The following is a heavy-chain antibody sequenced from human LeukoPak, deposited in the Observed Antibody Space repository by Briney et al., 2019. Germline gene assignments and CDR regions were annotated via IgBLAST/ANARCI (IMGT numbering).Heavy chain of an antibody. CDR1: GFTFNDYA. Sequence: AGGSLRLSCAASGFTFNDYAMSWVRQAPGKGLEWVSAISGSGGNTYYADSVKGRFTISRDNSKNTLYLQMNSLRAEDTAVYYCAKGYYGDYNDAFDIWGQGTMVTVSS. CDR2: ISGSGGNT. V-gene: IGHV3-23*01. CDR3: AKGYYGDYNDAFDI. J-gene: IGHJ3*02. D-gene: IGHD4-17*01.